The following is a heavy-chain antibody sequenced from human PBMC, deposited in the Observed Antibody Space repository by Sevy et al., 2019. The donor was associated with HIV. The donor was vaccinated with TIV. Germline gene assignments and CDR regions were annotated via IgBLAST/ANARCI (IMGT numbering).Heavy chain of an antibody. V-gene: IGHV3-49*03. J-gene: IGHJ5*02. CDR1: GFNFGDYP. Sequence: GSLRLSCRASGFNFGDYPMSWFRQAPGKGLAWVGLIRSKASGGTTQYAASVKGSFTISRDDSESIAYLQMNSLKIEDTAVYYCSKGGSGTGWFDPWGQGTLVTVSS. CDR3: SKGGSGTGWFDP. CDR2: IRSKASGGTT. D-gene: IGHD3-10*01.